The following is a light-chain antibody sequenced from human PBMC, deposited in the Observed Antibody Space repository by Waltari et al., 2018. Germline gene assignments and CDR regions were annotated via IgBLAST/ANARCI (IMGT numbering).Light chain of an antibody. CDR2: DFS. V-gene: IGLV2-14*03. J-gene: IGLJ2*01. Sequence: QSALTQPASVSGSPGQSITISRTGTSRDVGAYNYVSWFQQHPGKAPKPMIFDFSNRPSGVSKRFSGSKSGNTASLTISGLQAEDEADYYCSSYISSSTLELFGGGTSLTVL. CDR1: SRDVGAYNY. CDR3: SSYISSSTLEL.